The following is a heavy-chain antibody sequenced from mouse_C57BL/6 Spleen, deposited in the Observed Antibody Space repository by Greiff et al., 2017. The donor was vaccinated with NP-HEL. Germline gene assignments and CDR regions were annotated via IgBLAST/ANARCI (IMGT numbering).Heavy chain of an antibody. CDR2: IYPGDGDT. J-gene: IGHJ1*03. D-gene: IGHD1-1*01. CDR1: GYAFSSYW. CDR3: GRVYGSSLYWYFDD. Sequence: QVQLQQSGAELVKPGASVKISCKASGYAFSSYWMNWVKQRPGQGLEWIGQIYPGDGDTNYNGKFKGKATLTADKSSSTAYMQLSSLTSEDSAVYFCGRVYGSSLYWYFDDWGTGTTVTVSS. V-gene: IGHV1-80*01.